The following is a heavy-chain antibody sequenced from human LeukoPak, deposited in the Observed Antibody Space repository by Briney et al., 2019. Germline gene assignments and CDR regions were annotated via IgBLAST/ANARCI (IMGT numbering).Heavy chain of an antibody. CDR3: ASGSGSYRTPYYYMDV. D-gene: IGHD3-10*01. V-gene: IGHV3-53*01. Sequence: GGSLRLSCATSGFTFSTYALSWVRQAPGKGLEWVSVIYSGGSTYYANSVKGRFTISRDNSKNTLYLQMNSLRAEDTAVYYCASGSGSYRTPYYYMDVWGTGTTVTVSS. CDR2: IYSGGST. J-gene: IGHJ6*03. CDR1: GFTFSTYA.